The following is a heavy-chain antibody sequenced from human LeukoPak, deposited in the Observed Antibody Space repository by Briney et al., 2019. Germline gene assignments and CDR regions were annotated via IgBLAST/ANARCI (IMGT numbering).Heavy chain of an antibody. CDR3: ARDRLEGAFDI. CDR2: IYHSGST. CDR1: GGSISSYY. J-gene: IGHJ3*02. V-gene: IGHV4-59*01. Sequence: PSETLSLTCTVSGGSISSYYWSWIRQPPGKGLEWIGYIYHSGSTDYNPSIKSRVTISVDTSKNQFSLKLSSVTAADTAVYYCARDRLEGAFDIWGQGTMVTVSS.